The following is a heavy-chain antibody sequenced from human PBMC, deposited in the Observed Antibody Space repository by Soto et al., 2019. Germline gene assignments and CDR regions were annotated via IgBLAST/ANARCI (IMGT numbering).Heavy chain of an antibody. Sequence: QITLKASGPTLVKPTQTLTLTCTFSGFSLSTSGVGVGWIRQPPGKALEWLALIYWNDDKRYSPSLKSRLTIAKDTSKNQVVLNMTNMDPVDTATYFGARRPRYSNYVDYWGQGTLVTVSS. CDR1: GFSLSTSGVG. V-gene: IGHV2-5*01. CDR2: IYWNDDK. D-gene: IGHD4-4*01. J-gene: IGHJ4*02. CDR3: ARRPRYSNYVDY.